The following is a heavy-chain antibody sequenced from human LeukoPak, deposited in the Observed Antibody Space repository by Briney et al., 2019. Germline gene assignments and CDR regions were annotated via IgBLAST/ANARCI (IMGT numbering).Heavy chain of an antibody. CDR3: AKDLGDSGPTPDSDY. CDR2: IRYDGRNK. Sequence: GGSLRLSCAASGSTFSSYAMHWVRQAPGKGLEWVAFIRYDGRNKYYADSVKGRFTISRGNSKNTLYLQMNSLRAEDTSVYYCAKDLGDSGPTPDSDYWGQGTLVTVSS. D-gene: IGHD1-26*01. CDR1: GSTFSSYA. J-gene: IGHJ4*02. V-gene: IGHV3-30*02.